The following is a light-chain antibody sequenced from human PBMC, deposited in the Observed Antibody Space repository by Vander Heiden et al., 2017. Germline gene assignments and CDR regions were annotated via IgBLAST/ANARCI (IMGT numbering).Light chain of an antibody. CDR2: DVS. Sequence: QPALPQPAPVPGSPGQSFTSSCTGTSSDVGGYTYVSWYQQHPGEAPKLMIYDVSNRPSGVSNRFSGSKSGNTASLTISGLQAEDEADYYCSSYTSRSTLVFGGGTKLTVL. J-gene: IGLJ2*01. V-gene: IGLV2-14*01. CDR3: SSYTSRSTLV. CDR1: SSDVGGYTY.